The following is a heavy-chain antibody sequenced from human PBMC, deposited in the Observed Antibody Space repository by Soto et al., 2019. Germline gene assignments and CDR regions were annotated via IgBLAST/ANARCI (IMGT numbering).Heavy chain of an antibody. CDR1: GYTFTSYD. CDR2: MNPNSGNT. V-gene: IGHV1-8*01. J-gene: IGHJ6*03. D-gene: IGHD2-8*01. CDR3: ARVCLWCMLYYMDV. Sequence: QVQLVQSGAEVKKPGASVKVSCTASGYTFTSYDINWVRQATGQGLEWMGWMNPNSGNTGYAQKFQGRGTTTRNTSISTGYIELSSLRSEDTAVYYCARVCLWCMLYYMDVWGKGTTVTVSS.